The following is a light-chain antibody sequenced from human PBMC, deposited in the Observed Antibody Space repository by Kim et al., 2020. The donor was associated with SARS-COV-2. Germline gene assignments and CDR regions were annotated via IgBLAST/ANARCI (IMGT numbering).Light chain of an antibody. V-gene: IGLV6-57*03. Sequence: KTITLSCTRTSGNIANNYVQWFQQRPGSAPTTVIYEDNRRPSGVPDRFSGSIDSSSNSASLTISGLQTEDEADYYCQSCDTSHHYVFGTGTKVTVL. CDR2: EDN. CDR1: SGNIANNY. J-gene: IGLJ1*01. CDR3: QSCDTSHHYV.